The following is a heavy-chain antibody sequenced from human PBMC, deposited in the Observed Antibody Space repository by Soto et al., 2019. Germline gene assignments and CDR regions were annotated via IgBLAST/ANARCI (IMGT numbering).Heavy chain of an antibody. J-gene: IGHJ5*02. V-gene: IGHV3-23*01. CDR2: ISGSGAGT. CDR3: AKENEVVVATRGDNWLDP. D-gene: IGHD2-15*01. CDR1: GFTFSMYA. Sequence: GGSLRLSCATCGFTFSMYALSWVRQAPWKGLEWVSAISGSGAGTYYADSVKGRFTISRDNSKNTLYLQMNSLRGEDTAVYYCAKENEVVVATRGDNWLDPWGQGTLVTVSS.